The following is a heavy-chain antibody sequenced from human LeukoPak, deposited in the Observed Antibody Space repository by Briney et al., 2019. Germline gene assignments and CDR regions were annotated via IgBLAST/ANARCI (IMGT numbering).Heavy chain of an antibody. CDR2: VFYSENT. D-gene: IGHD2-21*02. J-gene: IGHJ4*02. CDR3: ASGPWVTPFDY. Sequence: SETLSLTCTVSGASISSTIYYWGWIRQPPGKGLEWIGSVFYSENTYYNPSLKSRVTISVDTSKNQFSLNLNSVTAADTGVYFCASGPWVTPFDYWGQGTLVPVSS. V-gene: IGHV4-39*07. CDR1: GASISSTIYY.